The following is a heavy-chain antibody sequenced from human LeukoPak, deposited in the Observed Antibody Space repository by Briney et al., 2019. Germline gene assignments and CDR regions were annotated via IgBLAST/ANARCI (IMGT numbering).Heavy chain of an antibody. CDR2: ISGTSSYI. V-gene: IGHV3-21*01. Sequence: RAGVSLRLSCAASGFTFSSYSMNWVRQAPGKGLEWVSSISGTSSYIYYADSVKGRFTISRDNAENSLYLQMNSLRAEDTAVYYCARAPGIAAANDYWGQGTLVTVSS. CDR1: GFTFSSYS. D-gene: IGHD6-13*01. J-gene: IGHJ4*02. CDR3: ARAPGIAAANDY.